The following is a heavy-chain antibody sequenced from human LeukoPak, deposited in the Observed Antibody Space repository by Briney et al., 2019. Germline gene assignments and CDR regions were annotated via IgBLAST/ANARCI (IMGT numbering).Heavy chain of an antibody. CDR3: ARGARQLLLLYYFDY. CDR2: VIPIFGTA. CDR1: GGTFSSYA. J-gene: IGHJ4*02. Sequence: ASVKVSCKASGGTFSSYAISWVRQAPGQGLEWMGGVIPIFGTANYAQKFQGRVTITADESTSTAYMELSSLRSEDTAVYYCARGARQLLLLYYFDYWGQGTLVTVSS. D-gene: IGHD2-2*01. V-gene: IGHV1-69*13.